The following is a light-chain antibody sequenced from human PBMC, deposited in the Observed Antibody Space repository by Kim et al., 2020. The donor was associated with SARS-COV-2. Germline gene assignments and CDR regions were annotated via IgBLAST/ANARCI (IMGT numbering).Light chain of an antibody. CDR3: QVGQSGVV. J-gene: IGLJ2*01. Sequence: VAPRKTARISSRRNNIGSKRVHHYQQTPGQAPLLDIYYGSDRPSGIPERFSGSNSGNTATLTISSVEAGDEADYYCQVGQSGVVFGGGTQLTVL. CDR1: NIGSKR. V-gene: IGLV3-21*01. CDR2: YGS.